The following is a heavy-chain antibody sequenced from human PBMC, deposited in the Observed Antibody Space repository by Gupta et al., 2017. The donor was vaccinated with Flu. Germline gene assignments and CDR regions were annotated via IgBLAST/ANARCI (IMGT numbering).Heavy chain of an antibody. CDR1: GLTFNTAW. CDR3: TTDGKYDDSGEFWFDP. CDR2: IKSKKDGGAA. Sequence: DVHLVESGGGLIEPGGSLRVSCAVSGLTFNTAWLTWVTQAPGKGLEWVGRIKSKKDGGAAEYGTPVKDRFIISRDDSKNTMYLQMNSLKIEDTAIYWCTTDGKYDDSGEFWFDPWGQGTLVSVSS. J-gene: IGHJ5*02. D-gene: IGHD3-10*01. V-gene: IGHV3-15*05.